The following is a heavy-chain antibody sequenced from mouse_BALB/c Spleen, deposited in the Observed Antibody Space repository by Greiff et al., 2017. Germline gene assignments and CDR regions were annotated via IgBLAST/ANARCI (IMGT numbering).Heavy chain of an antibody. J-gene: IGHJ4*01. V-gene: IGHV5-17*02. CDR3: AIRKYYGISDKDYAMDY. D-gene: IGHD1-1*01. CDR2: ISTGSSTI. Sequence: EVKLVEPGGGLVQPGGSRKLSCAASGFTFSSFGMHWVRQAPEKGLEWVAYISTGSSTIYYSDTLKGRFTNSRDNPTNTVVLQLTSLRTEDTAMYYCAIRKYYGISDKDYAMDYWGQGTSVTVSS. CDR1: GFTFSSFG.